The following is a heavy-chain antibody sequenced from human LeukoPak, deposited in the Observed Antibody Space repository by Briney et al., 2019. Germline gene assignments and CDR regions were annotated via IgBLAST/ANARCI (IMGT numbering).Heavy chain of an antibody. Sequence: SETLSLTCAVIGGSLTGFYWTWVRQSPGKGLERIGAKNVRGNTFYNPSLMSRVTISGDTSKNQFSLTLYSVTAADTAVYYCARTLDTTGYFRNFDYWGQGSPVTVSS. CDR1: GGSLTGFY. CDR2: KNVRGNT. D-gene: IGHD3-9*01. V-gene: IGHV4-34*01. J-gene: IGHJ4*02. CDR3: ARTLDTTGYFRNFDY.